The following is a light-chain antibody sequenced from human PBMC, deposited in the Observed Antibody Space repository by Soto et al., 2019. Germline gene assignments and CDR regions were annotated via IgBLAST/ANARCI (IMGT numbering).Light chain of an antibody. CDR2: AAS. V-gene: IGKV1-8*01. CDR1: QGISSY. J-gene: IGKJ1*01. CDR3: QQYYSYPRT. Sequence: IHMTQSPSSLSSSLGYRVTISFLASQGISSYLAWYQQKPGKAPKLLIYAASTLQSGVPSRFSGSGSGTDFTLTISCLQSEDFATYYCQQYYSYPRTFGQGTKVDIK.